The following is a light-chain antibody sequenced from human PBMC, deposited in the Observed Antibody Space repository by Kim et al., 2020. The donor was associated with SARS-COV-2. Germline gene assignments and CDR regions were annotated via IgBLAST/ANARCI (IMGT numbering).Light chain of an antibody. J-gene: IGLJ3*02. CDR3: QVWDSSTAV. V-gene: IGLV3-9*01. CDR1: NIGRKN. Sequence: SYELTQPLSVSVALGQSARITCGGNNIGRKNVHWYQQKPGQAPVLVIYRDTDRPSGIPERFSGSNSGNTATLTISRAQAGDEADYYCQVWDSSTAVFGGGTKLTV. CDR2: RDT.